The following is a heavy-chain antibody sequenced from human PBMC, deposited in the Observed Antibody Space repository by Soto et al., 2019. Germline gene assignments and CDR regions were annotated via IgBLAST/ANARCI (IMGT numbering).Heavy chain of an antibody. D-gene: IGHD4-17*01. CDR1: GGSISGSSYY. V-gene: IGHV4-39*01. CDR2: IYYSGST. Sequence: SETLSLTCTVSGGSISGSSYYWGWIRQPPGKGLEWIGSIYYSGSTYYNPSLKSRVTISVDTSKNQFSLKLSSVTAADTAVYYCARAHYGDYGYGMDVWGQGTTVTVSS. CDR3: ARAHYGDYGYGMDV. J-gene: IGHJ6*02.